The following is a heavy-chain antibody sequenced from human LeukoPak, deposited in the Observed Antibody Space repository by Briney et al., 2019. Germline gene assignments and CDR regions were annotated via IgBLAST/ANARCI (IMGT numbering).Heavy chain of an antibody. D-gene: IGHD3-3*01. Sequence: PSETLSLTCAVYGGSFSGYYWSWIRQPPGKGLEWIGEINHIGSTNYNPSLKSRVTISVDTSKNQFSLKLSSVTAADTAVYYCAREVSPYYDFWSGYRSYFDYWGQGTLVTVSS. J-gene: IGHJ4*02. CDR1: GGSFSGYY. CDR3: AREVSPYYDFWSGYRSYFDY. V-gene: IGHV4-34*01. CDR2: INHIGST.